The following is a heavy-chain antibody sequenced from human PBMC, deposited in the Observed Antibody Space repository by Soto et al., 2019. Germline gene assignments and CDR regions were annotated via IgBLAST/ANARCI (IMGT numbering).Heavy chain of an antibody. CDR1: GGPIKTGDYY. CDR2: VFYSGAT. D-gene: IGHD3-10*01. V-gene: IGHV4-30-4*01. J-gene: IGHJ4*02. CDR3: ARAGFSYGHLLF. Sequence: QVQLKESGPGLVKPSETLSLTCNVSGGPIKTGDYYWNWIRQPPGKGLEXIGYVFYSGATNYSPSXXXXXXISMDTSKNKFSLSLTSVTAADTAVYYCARAGFSYGHLLFWGQGIRVTVST.